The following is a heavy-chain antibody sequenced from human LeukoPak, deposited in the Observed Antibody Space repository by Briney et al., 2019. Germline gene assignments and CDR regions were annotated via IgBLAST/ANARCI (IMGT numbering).Heavy chain of an antibody. V-gene: IGHV3-48*01. D-gene: IGHD3-3*01. CDR1: GFSFSNYY. Sequence: GGSLRLSCAGSGFSFSNYYMNWVRQAPGKGLEWVSSISGSSTTIYYADSVKGRFNISRDNAKNSLYLQMNSLRAEDTAVYYCARGVRFLDWLLDYWGQGTLVTVSS. CDR3: ARGVRFLDWLLDY. CDR2: ISGSSTTI. J-gene: IGHJ4*02.